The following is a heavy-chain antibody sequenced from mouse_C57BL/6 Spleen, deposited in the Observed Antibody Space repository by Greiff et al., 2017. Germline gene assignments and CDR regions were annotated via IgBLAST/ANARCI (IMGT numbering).Heavy chain of an antibody. J-gene: IGHJ2*01. CDR2: IDPENGDT. D-gene: IGHD2-1*01. CDR3: TTKALPSYFDY. Sequence: VQLQQSGAELVRPGASVTLSCTASGFNIKDDYMHWVKQRPEQGLEWIGWIDPENGDTEYASKFQGKATITADTSSNTAYLQLSSLTSEDTAVYYCTTKALPSYFDYWGQGTTLTVSS. V-gene: IGHV14-4*01. CDR1: GFNIKDDY.